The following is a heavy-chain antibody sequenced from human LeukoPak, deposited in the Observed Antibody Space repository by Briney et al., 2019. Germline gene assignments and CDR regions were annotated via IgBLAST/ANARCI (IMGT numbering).Heavy chain of an antibody. V-gene: IGHV3-7*01. CDR1: VFTFSSFW. J-gene: IGHJ3*02. Sequence: GGSLRLSCAASVFTFSSFWMSWVRQAPGKGLEWVANIKQDGSEKYYVDSVKGRFTISRDNAKNSLYLQMNSLRAEDTAVYYCARDIGSSAFDIWGQGTMVTVSS. CDR2: IKQDGSEK. D-gene: IGHD2-2*01. CDR3: ARDIGSSAFDI.